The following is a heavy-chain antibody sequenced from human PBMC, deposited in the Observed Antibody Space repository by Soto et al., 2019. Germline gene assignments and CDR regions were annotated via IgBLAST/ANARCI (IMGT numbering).Heavy chain of an antibody. CDR3: ARGASGSGSLRFDP. Sequence: SETLSLTCAVYGGSFSGYYWSWIRQPPGKGLEWIGEINHSGSTNYNPSLKSRVTISVDTSKNQFSLKLSSVTAADTAVYYCARGASGSGSLRFDPWGQGTLVTVSS. J-gene: IGHJ5*02. D-gene: IGHD3-10*01. CDR1: GGSFSGYY. V-gene: IGHV4-34*01. CDR2: INHSGST.